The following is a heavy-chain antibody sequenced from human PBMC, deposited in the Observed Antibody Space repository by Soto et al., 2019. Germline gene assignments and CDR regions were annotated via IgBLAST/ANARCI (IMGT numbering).Heavy chain of an antibody. J-gene: IGHJ4*02. D-gene: IGHD1-7*01. Sequence: PRLSCAASGFTFSSYAMSWVRQAPGKGLEWVSAISGSGGSTYYADSVKGRFTISRDNSKNTLYLQMNSLRAEDTAVYYCAKDLNNWNYAYFDYWGQGTLVTVSS. CDR1: GFTFSSYA. CDR3: AKDLNNWNYAYFDY. V-gene: IGHV3-23*01. CDR2: ISGSGGST.